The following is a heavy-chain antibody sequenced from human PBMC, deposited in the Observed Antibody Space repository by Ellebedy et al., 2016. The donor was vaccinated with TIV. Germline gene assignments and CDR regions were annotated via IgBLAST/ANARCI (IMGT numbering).Heavy chain of an antibody. J-gene: IGHJ4*02. V-gene: IGHV1-46*01. CDR3: ARDGTSGSYPY. CDR1: GYTFTSYG. CDR2: INPSGGST. D-gene: IGHD3-10*01. Sequence: ASVKVSXXASGYTFTSYGISWVRQAPGQGLEWMGIINPSGGSTSYAQKFQGRVTMTRDTSTSTVYMELSSLRSEDTAVYYCARDGTSGSYPYWGQGTLVTVSS.